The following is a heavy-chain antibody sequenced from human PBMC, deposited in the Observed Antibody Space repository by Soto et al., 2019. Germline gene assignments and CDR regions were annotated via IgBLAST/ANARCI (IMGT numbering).Heavy chain of an antibody. D-gene: IGHD1-7*01. CDR2: MNPNSGNR. Sequence: QVQLVQSGAEVRMPGASVKVSCKASGYIFSSYDIGWVRQATGQGLEWMGWMNPNSGNRGYAQKFQGRVTMTRDTSISTAYMELNSLTSDDTAVYYCTRAIRNELRSDYWGQGTLVTVSS. J-gene: IGHJ4*02. CDR3: TRAIRNELRSDY. CDR1: GYIFSSYD. V-gene: IGHV1-8*01.